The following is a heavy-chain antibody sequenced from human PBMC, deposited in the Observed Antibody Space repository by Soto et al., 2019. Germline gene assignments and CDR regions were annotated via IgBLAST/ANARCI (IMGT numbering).Heavy chain of an antibody. J-gene: IGHJ4*02. Sequence: PGGSLRLSCAASGFTFSSYWMSWVRQAPGKGLEWVANIKQDGSEKYYVDSVKGRLTIPRDNAKNSLYLQMNSLRAEDTAVYYCARAPVDTAMVVEYYFDYWGQGTLVTVSS. CDR1: GFTFSSYW. V-gene: IGHV3-7*01. CDR3: ARAPVDTAMVVEYYFDY. CDR2: IKQDGSEK. D-gene: IGHD5-18*01.